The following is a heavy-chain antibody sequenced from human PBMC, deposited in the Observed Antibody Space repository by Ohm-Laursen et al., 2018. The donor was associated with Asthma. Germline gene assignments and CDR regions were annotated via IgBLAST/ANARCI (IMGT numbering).Heavy chain of an antibody. CDR1: GFSFSTNY. CDR2: ISPSGATT. V-gene: IGHV3-23*01. J-gene: IGHJ4*02. D-gene: IGHD3-10*01. CDR3: VKGNYFGSGRYYFDY. Sequence: SLRLPCAASGFSFSTNYMSWVRQAPGKGLEWVSVISPSGATTNHADSVKGRFTISRDNSKNTLYLQMNSLRAEDTAVYFCVKGNYFGSGRYYFDYWGQGSLVTVSS.